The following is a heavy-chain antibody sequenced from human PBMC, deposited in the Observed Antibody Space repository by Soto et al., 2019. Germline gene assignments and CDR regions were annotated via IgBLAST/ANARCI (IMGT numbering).Heavy chain of an antibody. CDR1: GYTFTSYA. CDR3: ARVPSYYGMDV. CDR2: INAGNGNT. V-gene: IGHV1-3*05. J-gene: IGHJ6*02. Sequence: QVQLVQSGAEEKKPGASVKVSCKASGYTFTSYAMHWVRQAPGQRLEWMGWINAGNGNTKYSQKFQVRVTITRDTSASTAYMELSSLRSEDTAVYYCARVPSYYGMDVWGQGTTVTVSS.